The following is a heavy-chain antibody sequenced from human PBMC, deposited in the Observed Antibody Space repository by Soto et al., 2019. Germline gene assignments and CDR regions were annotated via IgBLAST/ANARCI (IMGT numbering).Heavy chain of an antibody. D-gene: IGHD6-13*01. CDR2: TRNKAYSFTT. V-gene: IGHV3-72*01. CDR1: GFSFSDHY. CDR3: VTSIPSSKWSGFAS. Sequence: EVQLVESGGGLVRPGGSLRLYCAASGFSFSDHYMDWVRQAPGQGLEWVGRTRNKAYSFTTEYAPALKGRFTISRDDSEDSLCLQMNSLKTEDTALYYCVTSIPSSKWSGFASWGHGTLVTVSP. J-gene: IGHJ5*01.